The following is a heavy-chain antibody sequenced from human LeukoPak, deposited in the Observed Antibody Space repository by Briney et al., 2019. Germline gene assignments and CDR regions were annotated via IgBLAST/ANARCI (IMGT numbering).Heavy chain of an antibody. J-gene: IGHJ4*02. CDR3: AKWPVVVVPAARYFDY. D-gene: IGHD2-2*01. Sequence: GGSLRLSCAASGFTFSSYAMSWVRQAPGKGLEWVSAISGSGGSTYYADSVKGRFTISRDNSKNTLYLQMNSLRAEETAVYYCAKWPVVVVPAARYFDYWGQGTLVTVSS. CDR2: ISGSGGST. V-gene: IGHV3-23*01. CDR1: GFTFSSYA.